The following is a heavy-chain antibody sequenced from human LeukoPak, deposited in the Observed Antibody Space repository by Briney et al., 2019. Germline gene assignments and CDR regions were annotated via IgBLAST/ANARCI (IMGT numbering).Heavy chain of an antibody. D-gene: IGHD3-22*01. V-gene: IGHV1-2*02. CDR2: INPNSGGT. CDR3: ASFSESGYSTLDY. J-gene: IGHJ4*02. CDR1: GYTFTGYY. Sequence: ASVKVSCKASGYTFTGYYMHWVRQAPGQGLEWMGWINPNSGGTNYAQKFQGRVTMTRDTSISTAYMELRSLRSDDTAVYYCASFSESGYSTLDYWGQGTLVTVSS.